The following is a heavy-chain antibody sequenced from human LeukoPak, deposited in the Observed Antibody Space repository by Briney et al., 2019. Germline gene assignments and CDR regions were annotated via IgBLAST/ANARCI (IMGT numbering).Heavy chain of an antibody. CDR3: AKDYLGASHTFDI. V-gene: IGHV3-30*18. CDR2: ISHDGSNK. Sequence: GGSLRLSCAASGFSFSSYGMHWVRQAPGKGLEWVAVISHDGSNKHYADPVKGRFTISRDTSKSTLYLQMTSLRGEDTAVYYCAKDYLGASHTFDIWGQGTMVTVSS. D-gene: IGHD1-26*01. J-gene: IGHJ3*02. CDR1: GFSFSSYG.